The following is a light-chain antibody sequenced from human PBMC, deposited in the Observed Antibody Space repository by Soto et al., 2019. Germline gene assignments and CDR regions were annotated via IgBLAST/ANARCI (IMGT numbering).Light chain of an antibody. CDR3: QQRSEWPIT. CDR1: QSISSSF. Sequence: EIVLTQSPGILSLSPGERASLSCGASQSISSSFLAWYQQKPGQAPRLFIYDASTRATGIPARFSGSGSGTDFTLTISSLDPEDFAVYYCQQRSEWPITFGQGTRLEIK. J-gene: IGKJ5*01. V-gene: IGKV3D-20*02. CDR2: DAS.